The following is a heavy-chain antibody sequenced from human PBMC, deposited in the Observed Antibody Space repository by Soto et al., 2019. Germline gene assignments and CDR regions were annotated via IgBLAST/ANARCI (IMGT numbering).Heavy chain of an antibody. Sequence: SVKVSCKASGDTFSSYAISWMRQAPGQGLEWMGGIIPILGTPNYAQKFQGRVTITADKSTSTAYMELSSLRSEDTAVYYCARERSRYNRSGYYRPDYWGQGTLVTVSS. CDR2: IIPILGTP. V-gene: IGHV1-69*10. D-gene: IGHD3-22*01. J-gene: IGHJ4*02. CDR3: ARERSRYNRSGYYRPDY. CDR1: GDTFSSYA.